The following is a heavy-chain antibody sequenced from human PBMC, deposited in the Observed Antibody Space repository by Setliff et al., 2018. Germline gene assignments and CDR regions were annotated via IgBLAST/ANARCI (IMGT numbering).Heavy chain of an antibody. V-gene: IGHV1-2*06. CDR2: INPNSGGA. CDR3: ARIMGIVGDNWFDP. J-gene: IGHJ5*02. CDR1: GYTFTGYY. D-gene: IGHD1-26*01. Sequence: ASVKVSCKASGYTFTGYYMHWVRQAPGQGLEWMGRINPNSGGANYAQKFQGRVTMTRDTSISTAYMELSRLRSDDTAVYYCARIMGIVGDNWFDPWGQGTLVTVSS.